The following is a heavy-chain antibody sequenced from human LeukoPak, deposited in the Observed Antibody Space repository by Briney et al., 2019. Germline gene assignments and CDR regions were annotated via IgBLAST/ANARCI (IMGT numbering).Heavy chain of an antibody. Sequence: SETLSLTCTVSGGSISSYYWSWIRQPPGKGLEWIGYIYYSESTNYNPSLKSRVTISVDTSKNQFSLKLSSVTAADTAVYYCARGVVPAANRYYFDYWGQGTLVTVSS. CDR3: ARGVVPAANRYYFDY. CDR2: IYYSEST. D-gene: IGHD2-2*01. J-gene: IGHJ4*02. CDR1: GGSISSYY. V-gene: IGHV4-59*01.